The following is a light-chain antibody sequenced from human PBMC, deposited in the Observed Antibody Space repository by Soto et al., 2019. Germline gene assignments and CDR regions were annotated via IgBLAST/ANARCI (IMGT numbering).Light chain of an antibody. J-gene: IGLJ3*02. CDR1: SSNIGARYD. V-gene: IGLV1-40*01. CDR2: VNS. Sequence: QSVLTQPPSVSGAPGQRVTISCTGSSSNIGARYDVHWYQHLPGTAPKLLIYVNSNRPSGVPDRFSGSKSGTSASLVITGLQAEDEADYYCQTYDSSLSAWVFGGGTKLTVL. CDR3: QTYDSSLSAWV.